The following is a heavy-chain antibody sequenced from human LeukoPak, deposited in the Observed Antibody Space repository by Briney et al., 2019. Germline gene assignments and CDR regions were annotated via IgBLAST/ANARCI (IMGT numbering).Heavy chain of an antibody. D-gene: IGHD3-10*01. CDR2: ISSSSSTI. CDR1: GFTFSSYS. CDR3: ASPRYGSGSYSGY. Sequence: PGGSLRLSCAASGFTFSSYSMNWVRQAPGKGLEWVSYISSSSSTIYYADSVKGRFTISRDNAKNSLYLQMNSLRAEDTAVYYCASPRYGSGSYSGYWGQGTLVTVSS. V-gene: IGHV3-48*04. J-gene: IGHJ4*02.